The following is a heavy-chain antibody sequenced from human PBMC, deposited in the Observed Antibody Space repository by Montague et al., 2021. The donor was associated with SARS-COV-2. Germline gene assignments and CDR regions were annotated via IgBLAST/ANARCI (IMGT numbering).Heavy chain of an antibody. CDR3: ARTTVVTPYYYYAMDV. CDR1: GGSISSYY. Sequence: SETLSLTCTVSGGSISSYYCCWICNRPGKGLEWIGSIHYSGSTHYNPTLKSRLTISVNTSRNQYSLKLSPVTAAATAVYFCARTTVVTPYYYYAMDVWGQGTTVTVSS. CDR2: IHYSGST. V-gene: IGHV4-39*01. J-gene: IGHJ6*02. D-gene: IGHD4-23*01.